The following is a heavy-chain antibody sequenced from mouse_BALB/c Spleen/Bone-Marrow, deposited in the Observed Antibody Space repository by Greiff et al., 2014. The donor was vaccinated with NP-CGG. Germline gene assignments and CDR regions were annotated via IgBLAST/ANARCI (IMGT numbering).Heavy chain of an antibody. J-gene: IGHJ4*01. CDR1: GYTFTDYA. CDR2: ISTYYGDA. D-gene: IGHD3-2*01. Sequence: VQLQQSGAELVRPGVSVKISCKGSGYTFTDYAMHWVKQSHAKSLEWIGVISTYYGDASYNQKFKGKATMTVDKSSSTAYMELARPTSEDSAIYYCARRADSSGYVDAMDYWGQGTSVTVSS. V-gene: IGHV1S137*01. CDR3: ARRADSSGYVDAMDY.